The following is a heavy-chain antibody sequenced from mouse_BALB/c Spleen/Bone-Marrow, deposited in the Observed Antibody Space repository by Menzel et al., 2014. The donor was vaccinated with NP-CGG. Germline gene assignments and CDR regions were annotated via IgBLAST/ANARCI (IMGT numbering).Heavy chain of an antibody. J-gene: IGHJ4*01. CDR1: DYAFSTYW. CDR2: IYPGDGDT. Sequence: QVQLQQSGAELVRPESSVKISCKASDYAFSTYWMIWVKQRPGQGLEWIGQIYPGDGDTNYNGKFKGKATLTADKSSSTAYMQLSSLTSEDSAVYFCARGARSAMDYWGQGTSVTVSS. CDR3: ARGARSAMDY. V-gene: IGHV1-80*01.